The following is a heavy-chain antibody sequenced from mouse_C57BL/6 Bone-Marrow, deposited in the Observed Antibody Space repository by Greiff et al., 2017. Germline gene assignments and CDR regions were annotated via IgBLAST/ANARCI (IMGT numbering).Heavy chain of an antibody. Sequence: VKLMESGAELARPGASVKLSCKASGYTFTSYGLSWVKQRTGQGLEWIGEIYPRSGNTYYNEKFKGKATLTADKSSSTAYMELRSLTSEDSAVYCCARVRVYYYGSSHDYWGQGTTLTVSS. CDR1: GYTFTSYG. CDR3: ARVRVYYYGSSHDY. D-gene: IGHD1-1*01. J-gene: IGHJ2*01. V-gene: IGHV1-81*01. CDR2: IYPRSGNT.